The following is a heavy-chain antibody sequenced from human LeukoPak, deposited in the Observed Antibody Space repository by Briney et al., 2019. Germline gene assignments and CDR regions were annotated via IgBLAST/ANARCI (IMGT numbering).Heavy chain of an antibody. Sequence: ASVKVSCKASGYTFTSYGISWVRQAPGQGLEWMGWISAYNGNTNYAQKLQGRVTMTTDTSTSTVYMELRSLRSDDTAVYYCAREGSDYDILTGYYILPYFDYWGQGTLVTVSS. D-gene: IGHD3-9*01. V-gene: IGHV1-18*01. CDR3: AREGSDYDILTGYYILPYFDY. CDR2: ISAYNGNT. J-gene: IGHJ4*02. CDR1: GYTFTSYG.